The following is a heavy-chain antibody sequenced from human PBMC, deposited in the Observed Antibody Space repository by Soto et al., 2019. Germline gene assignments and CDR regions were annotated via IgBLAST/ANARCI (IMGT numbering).Heavy chain of an antibody. CDR2: IYYSGST. CDR3: ARDDARANWFDP. CDR1: GGSVSSGSYY. J-gene: IGHJ5*02. V-gene: IGHV4-61*01. Sequence: PSETLSLTCTVSGGSVSSGSYYWSWIRQPPGKGLEWIGYIYYSGSTNYNPSLKSRVTISVDTSKNQFSLKLSSVTAADTAVYYCARDDARANWFDPRGQGTLVTVSS.